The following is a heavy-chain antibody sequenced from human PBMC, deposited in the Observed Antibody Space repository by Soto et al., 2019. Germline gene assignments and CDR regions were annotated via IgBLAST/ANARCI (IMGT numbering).Heavy chain of an antibody. J-gene: IGHJ4*02. CDR3: ARDRRTRPGPTHLEDY. CDR1: GFTFSSYS. V-gene: IGHV3-21*01. D-gene: IGHD1-7*01. Sequence: EVQLVESGGGLVKPGGSLRLSCAASGFTFSSYSMNWVRQAPGKGLEWVSSISSSSSYIYYADSVKGRFTISRDNAKNSLYLQMNSLRAKDTAVYYCARDRRTRPGPTHLEDYWGQGTLVTVSS. CDR2: ISSSSSYI.